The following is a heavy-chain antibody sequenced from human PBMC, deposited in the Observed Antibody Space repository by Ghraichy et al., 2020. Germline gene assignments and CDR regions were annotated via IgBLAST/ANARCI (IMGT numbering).Heavy chain of an antibody. CDR2: ISGSGGST. D-gene: IGHD3-3*01. Sequence: GGSLRLSCAASGFTFSSYAMSWVRQAPGKGLEWVSAISGSGGSTSYADSVKGRFTISRDNSKNTLYLQMNSLRAEDTAVYYCAKDSYYDFWSGYFDSGIWGQGTMVTVSS. J-gene: IGHJ3*02. V-gene: IGHV3-23*01. CDR1: GFTFSSYA. CDR3: AKDSYYDFWSGYFDSGI.